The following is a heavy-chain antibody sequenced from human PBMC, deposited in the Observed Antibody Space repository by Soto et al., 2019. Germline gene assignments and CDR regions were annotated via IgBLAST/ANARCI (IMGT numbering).Heavy chain of an antibody. D-gene: IGHD3-10*01. CDR3: RLWFGESAGSIYGSDV. CDR1: GFTLSTYA. Sequence: EVKLLESGGGLVQPGGSLRLSCGSSGFTLSTYAMNWVRQPPGKGLEWVSFISGSGDITYYANSVKGRFTISRDNPKSTMYLQMNNLRADDTAVYHCRLWFGESAGSIYGSDVWGQGTSVTVSS. J-gene: IGHJ6*02. V-gene: IGHV3-23*01. CDR2: ISGSGDIT.